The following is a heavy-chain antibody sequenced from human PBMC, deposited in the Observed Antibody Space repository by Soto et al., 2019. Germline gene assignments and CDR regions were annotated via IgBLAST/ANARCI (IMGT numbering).Heavy chain of an antibody. CDR2: ISSSSSYI. J-gene: IGHJ3*02. CDR3: ARAPPVVKYYDYIWGSYNDAFDI. D-gene: IGHD3-16*01. CDR1: GFTFSSYS. Sequence: GGSLRLSCAASGFTFSSYSMNWVRQAPGKGLEWVSSISSSSSYIYYADSVKGRFTISRDNAKNSLYLQMNSLRAEDTAVYYCARAPPVVKYYDYIWGSYNDAFDIWGQGTMVTVSS. V-gene: IGHV3-21*01.